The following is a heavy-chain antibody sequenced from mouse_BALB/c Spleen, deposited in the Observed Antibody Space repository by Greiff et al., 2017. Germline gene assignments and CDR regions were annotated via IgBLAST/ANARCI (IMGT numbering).Heavy chain of an antibody. V-gene: IGHV1S130*01. J-gene: IGHJ4*01. D-gene: IGHD2-1*01. Sequence: QVQLQQPGSVLVRPGASVTLSCKASGYTFTSSWMHWVKQRPGQGLEWIGDIHPNSGNTNYNEKFKGKATLTVDTSSNTDYVDLSILTSEDAAVYYCARSGDYGNLYAMDDWGQGTSVTVSS. CDR1: GYTFTSSW. CDR3: ARSGDYGNLYAMDD. CDR2: IHPNSGNT.